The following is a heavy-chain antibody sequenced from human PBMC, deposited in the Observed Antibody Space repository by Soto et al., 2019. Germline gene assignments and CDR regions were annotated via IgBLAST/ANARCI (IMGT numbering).Heavy chain of an antibody. CDR3: AREIVTAGGTNYFDP. V-gene: IGHV4-4*02. CDR1: GGTVAISHG. Sequence: SETLSLTCGVSGGTVAISHGWSWVRQSPGRGLEWIGNVYHTGDTNFNPSLQSRVTFSVDKSNNQFSLRLTSVTAADTAVYFCAREIVTAGGTNYFDPWGPGTLVTVSS. J-gene: IGHJ5*02. D-gene: IGHD2-21*02. CDR2: VYHTGDT.